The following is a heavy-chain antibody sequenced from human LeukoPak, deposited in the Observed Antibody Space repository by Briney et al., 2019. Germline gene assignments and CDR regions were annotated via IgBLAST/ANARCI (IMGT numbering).Heavy chain of an antibody. D-gene: IGHD2-21*01. CDR1: GFTFSNVW. Sequence: XGSLRLSRAASGFTFSNVWMSWVRQVPGKGLEWVGRIRRKTDGETTDHAAPVKGRFTISRDDSKNTLYLQMNSLKTEDTAVYYCVTDLVIKGYFDYWGQGALVTVSS. V-gene: IGHV3-15*01. J-gene: IGHJ4*02. CDR3: VTDLVIKGYFDY. CDR2: IRRKTDGETT.